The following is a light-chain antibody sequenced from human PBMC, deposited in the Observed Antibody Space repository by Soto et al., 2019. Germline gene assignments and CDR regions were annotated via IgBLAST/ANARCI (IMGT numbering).Light chain of an antibody. CDR3: SSYAGSNTWV. Sequence: QSALTQPRSVSGSPGQSVTISCTGTSSDVGGYNYVSWYQQHPGNAPKLMIYDVSKRPSGVPDRFSGSKSGNTASLTISGLQAEDEADYYCSSYAGSNTWVFGGGTKLTVL. V-gene: IGLV2-11*01. J-gene: IGLJ3*02. CDR2: DVS. CDR1: SSDVGGYNY.